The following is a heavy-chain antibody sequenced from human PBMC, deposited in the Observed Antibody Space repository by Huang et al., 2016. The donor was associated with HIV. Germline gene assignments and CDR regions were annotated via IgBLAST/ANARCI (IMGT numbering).Heavy chain of an antibody. CDR3: ATSRSGSGWFLDI. CDR1: GGSLHGYY. CDR2: VNHGGST. J-gene: IGHJ2*01. V-gene: IGHV4-34*01. D-gene: IGHD6-19*01. Sequence: QVQLYQWGAGPLRPSEPLSLTCGVSGGSLHGYYWNWLRQSPGRGMEWIGAVNHGGSTKDNPSLKSRVTISVDTSKIQFSLNLTSVTATDTADYYCATSRSGSGWFLDIWGRGTLVSVS.